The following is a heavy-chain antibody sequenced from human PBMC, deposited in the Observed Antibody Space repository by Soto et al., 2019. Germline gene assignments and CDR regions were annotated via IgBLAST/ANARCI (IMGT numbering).Heavy chain of an antibody. J-gene: IGHJ4*02. CDR2: ISGSGGST. CDR1: GFTFSSYG. D-gene: IGHD4-17*01. Sequence: GGSLRLSCAASGFTFSSYGMSWVRQAPGKGLEWVSAISGSGGSTYYADSVKGRFTISRDNSKNTLYLQMNSLRAEDTAVYYCAKINWVTTRLFDYWGQGTLVTVSS. V-gene: IGHV3-23*01. CDR3: AKINWVTTRLFDY.